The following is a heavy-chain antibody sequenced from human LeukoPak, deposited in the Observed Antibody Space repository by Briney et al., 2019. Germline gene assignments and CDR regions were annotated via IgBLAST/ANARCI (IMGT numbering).Heavy chain of an antibody. Sequence: ASVKVSCKASGYTFTGYYMHWVRQAPGQGLEWMGWINPNSGGTNCAQKFQGRVTMTRDTSISTAYMELSRLRSDDTAVYYCAREGRWLGLTMDYWGQGTLVTVSS. CDR1: GYTFTGYY. D-gene: IGHD5-12*01. CDR2: INPNSGGT. J-gene: IGHJ4*02. CDR3: AREGRWLGLTMDY. V-gene: IGHV1-2*02.